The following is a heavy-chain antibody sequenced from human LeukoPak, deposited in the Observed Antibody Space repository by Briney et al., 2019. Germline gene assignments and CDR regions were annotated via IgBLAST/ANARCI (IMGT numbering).Heavy chain of an antibody. D-gene: IGHD3-22*01. CDR3: ARGSDYYDSSGYYGDY. V-gene: IGHV1-69*04. CDR1: GGTFSSYA. Sequence: SVKVSCKASGGTFSSYAISWVRQAPGQGLEWMGRIIPILGIANYAQKFQGRVTITADKSTSTAYMELSSLRSEDTAVYYCARGSDYYDSSGYYGDYCGQGTLVTVSS. CDR2: IIPILGIA. J-gene: IGHJ4*02.